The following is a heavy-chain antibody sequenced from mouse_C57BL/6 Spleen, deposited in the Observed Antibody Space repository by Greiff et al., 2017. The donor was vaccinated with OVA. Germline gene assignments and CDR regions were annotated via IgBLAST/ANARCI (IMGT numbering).Heavy chain of an antibody. CDR1: GYTFTDYE. Sequence: QVQLKQSGAELVRPGASVTLSCKASGYTFTDYEMHWVKQTPVHGLEWIGAIDPETGGTAYNQKFKGKAILTADKSSSTAYMELRSLTSEDSAVYYCTRSGPYYYGSSPYWGQGTTLTVSS. CDR3: TRSGPYYYGSSPY. V-gene: IGHV1-15*01. D-gene: IGHD1-1*01. J-gene: IGHJ2*01. CDR2: IDPETGGT.